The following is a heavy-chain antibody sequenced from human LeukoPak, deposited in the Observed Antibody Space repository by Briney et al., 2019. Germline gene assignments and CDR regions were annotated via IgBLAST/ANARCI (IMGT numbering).Heavy chain of an antibody. J-gene: IGHJ4*02. Sequence: GGSLRLSCAASGFTFSGYSMNWVRQAPGKGLEWASSISSSSSYIYYADSVKGRFTISRDNAKNSLYLQMNSLRAEDTAVYYCARGVVRYFDYWGQGALVTVSS. CDR2: ISSSSSYI. V-gene: IGHV3-21*01. CDR1: GFTFSGYS. D-gene: IGHD3-9*01. CDR3: ARGVVRYFDY.